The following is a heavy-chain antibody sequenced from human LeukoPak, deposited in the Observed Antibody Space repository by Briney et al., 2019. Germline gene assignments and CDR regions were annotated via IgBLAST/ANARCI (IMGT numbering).Heavy chain of an antibody. V-gene: IGHV4-34*01. CDR1: GGSFSGYY. Sequence: SETLSLTCAVYGGSFSGYYWSWIRQPPGKGLEWIGEINHSGSTNYNPSLKSRVTISVDTSKNQFSLKLSSVSAADTAVYYCASKRLGAKLDYWGQGTLVTVSS. J-gene: IGHJ4*02. CDR2: INHSGST. D-gene: IGHD6-25*01. CDR3: ASKRLGAKLDY.